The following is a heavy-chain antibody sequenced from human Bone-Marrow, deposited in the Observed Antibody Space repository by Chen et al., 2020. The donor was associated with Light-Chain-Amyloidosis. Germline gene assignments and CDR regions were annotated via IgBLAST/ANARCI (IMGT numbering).Heavy chain of an antibody. V-gene: IGHV3-20*04. Sequence: EVQLVESGGRVVRPGWSLRLSCAASGFTFDDYGMSWVRQAPGKGLEWVSGINWNGGMTCYADFVKGRFTISRDNAKNSLELQMNTLSPEETALYYCAREAGVGITYYFDLWGPGTLVTVSS. CDR3: AREAGVGITYYFDL. CDR1: GFTFDDYG. CDR2: INWNGGMT. D-gene: IGHD3-3*01. J-gene: IGHJ2*01.